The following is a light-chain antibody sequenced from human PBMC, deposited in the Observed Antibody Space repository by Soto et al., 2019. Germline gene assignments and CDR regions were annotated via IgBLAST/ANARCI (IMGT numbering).Light chain of an antibody. Sequence: IVLTQTPLSLSVAPGQPASISCKSAQSLLYSDGKTYLYWYLQKPGQPPQPLIYGDSNRFSGVQDRVSGSGSGTDFTLRISRVEAEDVGVYFCMQSISRLTFGGGTKVDIK. V-gene: IGKV2D-29*01. CDR1: QSLLYSDGKTY. J-gene: IGKJ4*01. CDR3: MQSISRLT. CDR2: GDS.